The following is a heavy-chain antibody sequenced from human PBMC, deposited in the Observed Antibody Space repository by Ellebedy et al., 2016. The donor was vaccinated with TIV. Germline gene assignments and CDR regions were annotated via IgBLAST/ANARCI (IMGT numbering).Heavy chain of an antibody. V-gene: IGHV3-43*01. CDR3: AKAARYSGNYCDY. CDR1: GFTFDDYT. D-gene: IGHD1-26*01. J-gene: IGHJ4*02. Sequence: GESLKISCAASGFTFDDYTMHWVRQAPGKGLEWVSLISWDGTIAYYGDSVKGRFTISRDNSKNSLYLQMNSLRTEDTALYYCAKAARYSGNYCDYWGQGTLVTVSS. CDR2: ISWDGTIA.